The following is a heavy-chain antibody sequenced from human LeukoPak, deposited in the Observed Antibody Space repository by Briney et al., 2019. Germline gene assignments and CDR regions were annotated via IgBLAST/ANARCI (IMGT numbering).Heavy chain of an antibody. CDR2: IYYSGST. CDR1: GGSISSSSYY. V-gene: IGHV4-39*01. J-gene: IGHJ5*02. Sequence: SETLSLTCTVSGGSISSSSYYWGWIRQPPGKGLEWIGSIYYSGSTYYNPSLKSRVTISVDTSKTQFSLKLSSVTAADTAVYYCARQSTMVRGVILNWFDPWGQGTLVTVSS. CDR3: ARQSTMVRGVILNWFDP. D-gene: IGHD3-10*01.